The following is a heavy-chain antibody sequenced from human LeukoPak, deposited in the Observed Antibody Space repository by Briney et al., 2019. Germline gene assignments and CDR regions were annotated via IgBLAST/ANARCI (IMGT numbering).Heavy chain of an antibody. J-gene: IGHJ4*02. Sequence: GGSLRLSCEASAFTFSSYWMSWVRQAPGKGLEWVANMKEDGGEINYVDSVKGRFTIARDNAKNSLFLQMNSLRVEDTAVYYCARDRGYSTFDYWGQGTLVTVSS. CDR1: AFTFSSYW. D-gene: IGHD4-23*01. CDR2: MKEDGGEI. V-gene: IGHV3-7*01. CDR3: ARDRGYSTFDY.